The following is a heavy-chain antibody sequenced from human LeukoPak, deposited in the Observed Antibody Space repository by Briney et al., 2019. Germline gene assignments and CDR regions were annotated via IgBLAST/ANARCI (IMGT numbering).Heavy chain of an antibody. Sequence: PGGSLRLSCAASGFTFSSYAMSWVRQAPGKGLEWVSSISSGSSYIYYADSVKGRFTISRDNAKNSLYLQMNSLRAEDTAVYYCARDWSYCSSTSCYQYYFDYWGQGTLVTVSS. J-gene: IGHJ4*02. CDR3: ARDWSYCSSTSCYQYYFDY. V-gene: IGHV3-21*01. CDR2: ISSGSSYI. CDR1: GFTFSSYA. D-gene: IGHD2-2*01.